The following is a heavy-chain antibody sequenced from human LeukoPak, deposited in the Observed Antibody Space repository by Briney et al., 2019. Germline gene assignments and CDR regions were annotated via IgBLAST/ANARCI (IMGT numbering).Heavy chain of an antibody. D-gene: IGHD2-21*02. CDR1: GYTFTGYF. V-gene: IGHV1-2*02. Sequence: GASVKVSCKASGYTFTGYFILWVRQAPGQGLEGMGWINPNRGGTNYAQTLQGRVTMARDTSISTAYMELSRLRSDDTAVYYCAIDNILVVTAISNYYYYYMDVWGKGTTVTVSS. J-gene: IGHJ6*03. CDR2: INPNRGGT. CDR3: AIDNILVVTAISNYYYYYMDV.